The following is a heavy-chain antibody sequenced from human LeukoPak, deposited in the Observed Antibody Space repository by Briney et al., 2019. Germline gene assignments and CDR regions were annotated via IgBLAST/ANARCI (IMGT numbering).Heavy chain of an antibody. CDR3: ARDVWGPYCSGGSCYSGYYYYGMDV. D-gene: IGHD2-15*01. V-gene: IGHV3-7*01. CDR1: GFTSSSYW. J-gene: IGHJ6*02. Sequence: GGSLRLSCAASGFTSSSYWMSWVRQVPGKGLEWVANIKQDGSEKYYVDSVKGRFTISRDNAKNSLYLQMNSLRAEDTAVYYCARDVWGPYCSGGSCYSGYYYYGMDVWGQGTTVTVSS. CDR2: IKQDGSEK.